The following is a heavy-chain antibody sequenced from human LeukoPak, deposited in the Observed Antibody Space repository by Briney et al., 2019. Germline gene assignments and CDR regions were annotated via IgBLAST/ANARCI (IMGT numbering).Heavy chain of an antibody. CDR3: ARGSAAAGTRAFDY. J-gene: IGHJ4*02. V-gene: IGHV3-30*01. Sequence: PGGSLRLSCAASGFAFGSYAMHWVRQAPGKGLEWVAVISYDGSNKYYADSVKGRFTISRGNSKNTLYLQMNSLRAEDTAVYYCARGSAAAGTRAFDYWGQGTLVTVSS. CDR2: ISYDGSNK. CDR1: GFAFGSYA. D-gene: IGHD6-13*01.